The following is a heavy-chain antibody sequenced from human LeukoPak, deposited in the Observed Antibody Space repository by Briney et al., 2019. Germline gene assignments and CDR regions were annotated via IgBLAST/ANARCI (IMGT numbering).Heavy chain of an antibody. J-gene: IGHJ4*02. D-gene: IGHD1-26*01. CDR2: ISGSGGST. CDR1: GFTFSSYA. CDR3: ARVSGSYRGGFDY. V-gene: IGHV3-23*01. Sequence: GGSLSLSCAASGFTFSSYAMSWVRQAPGKGLEWVSAISGSGGSTYYADSVKGRYSISRDNSKNTLYLQMNSLRAEDTAVYYCARVSGSYRGGFDYWGQGTLVTVSS.